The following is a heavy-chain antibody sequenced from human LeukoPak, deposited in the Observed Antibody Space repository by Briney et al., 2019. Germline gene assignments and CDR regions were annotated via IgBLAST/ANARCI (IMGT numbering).Heavy chain of an antibody. D-gene: IGHD3-3*01. V-gene: IGHV5-51*01. CDR2: IYPGDSDT. Sequence: GESLKISCKGSGYIFTSYWIGWVRQMPGKGLEWMGIIYPGDSDTRYSPSFQGQVTISADKSISTAYLQWSSLKASDTAMYYCARRGPYDFWSGYTDGFDYWGQGTLVTVSS. CDR3: ARRGPYDFWSGYTDGFDY. CDR1: GYIFTSYW. J-gene: IGHJ4*02.